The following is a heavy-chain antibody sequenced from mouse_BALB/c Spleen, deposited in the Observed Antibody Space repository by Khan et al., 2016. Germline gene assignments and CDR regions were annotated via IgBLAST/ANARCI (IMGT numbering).Heavy chain of an antibody. Sequence: QVQLQQSGTELAKPGASVKMSCKASGYTFTSYWMHWVKQRPGQGLEWIGYINLHTGYTDYNQKFKDKATLTADKSSSTAYMQLSSLTSENSAVYYCARGDYWGQGTTLTVSS. CDR3: ARGDY. CDR1: GYTFTSYW. CDR2: INLHTGYT. J-gene: IGHJ2*01. V-gene: IGHV1-7*01.